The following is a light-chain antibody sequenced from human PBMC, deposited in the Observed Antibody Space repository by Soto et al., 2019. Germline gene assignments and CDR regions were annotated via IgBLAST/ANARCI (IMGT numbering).Light chain of an antibody. Sequence: QSVLTQPASVSESPGQSITISCTGTSRDVGSYKFVSWYQHHPGEAPKLMIYEDSKRPSGVSDRFSGSKSGNTASLTISGLQANDEADYYCCSYAGSYPYVFGSGTKVTVL. J-gene: IGLJ1*01. V-gene: IGLV2-23*01. CDR1: SRDVGSYKF. CDR2: EDS. CDR3: CSYAGSYPYV.